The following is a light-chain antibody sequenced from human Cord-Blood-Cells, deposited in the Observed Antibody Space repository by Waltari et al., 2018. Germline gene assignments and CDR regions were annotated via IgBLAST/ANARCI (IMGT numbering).Light chain of an antibody. V-gene: IGKV3D-20*01. J-gene: IGKJ4*01. CDR1: QSVSSSY. CDR2: DAS. Sequence: EIVLTQSPATLSLSPGERATLSCGASQSVSSSYLAWYQQKPGLAPRLLIYDASSRATGIPDRLSGSGSGTDFTLTISRLEPEDFAVYYCQQYGSSPPLTFGGGTKVEIK. CDR3: QQYGSSPPLT.